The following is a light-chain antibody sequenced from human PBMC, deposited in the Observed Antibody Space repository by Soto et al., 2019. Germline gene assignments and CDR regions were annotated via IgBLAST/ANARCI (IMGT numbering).Light chain of an antibody. CDR2: EVS. J-gene: IGLJ1*01. V-gene: IGLV2-14*03. Sequence: QSVLTQPASVSGSPGQSITISCTGTSSGVGGYNYVSWYQQHPGKGPKLMIYEVSNRPSGVSNRFSGFKSGNTATLTISGLQAEDEADYYCSSYTSTTTRVFGTGTKVTVL. CDR1: SSGVGGYNY. CDR3: SSYTSTTTRV.